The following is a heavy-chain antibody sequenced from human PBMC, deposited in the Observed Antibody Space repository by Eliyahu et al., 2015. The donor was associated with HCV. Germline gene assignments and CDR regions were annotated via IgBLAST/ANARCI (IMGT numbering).Heavy chain of an antibody. J-gene: IGHJ4*02. CDR1: GFXXSNAX. V-gene: IGHV3-15*07. CDR2: IKTKTDGGTT. D-gene: IGHD3-22*01. Sequence: EVQLVESGGGLVKPGGSLRLSCAXSGFXXSNAXXNWVRXAPGKGLDWVGRIKTKTDGGTTEYAAPVKGRFSISRDDSKSTLYLEMNSLKIEDTAVYYCTTDRYNYIDSSGYYLGYWGQGTLVTVSS. CDR3: TTDRYNYIDSSGYYLGY.